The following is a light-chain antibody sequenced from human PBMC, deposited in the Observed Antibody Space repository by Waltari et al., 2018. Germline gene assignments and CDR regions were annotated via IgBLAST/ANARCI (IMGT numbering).Light chain of an antibody. CDR3: QQYYSTPPLT. CDR2: WAS. J-gene: IGKJ4*01. V-gene: IGKV4-1*01. CDR1: QSVLYCSNNKNY. Sequence: DIVMTQSPDSLAVSLGEWATINCKSSQSVLYCSNNKNYLAWYQQKPGQPPRLLIYWASTRESGVPDRFSGSGSETDFTLTISSLQAEDVAVYYCQQYYSTPPLTFGGGTKVEIK.